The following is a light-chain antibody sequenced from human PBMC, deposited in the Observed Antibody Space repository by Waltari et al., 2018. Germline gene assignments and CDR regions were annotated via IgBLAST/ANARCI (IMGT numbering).Light chain of an antibody. CDR1: QSISSW. Sequence: ITCRASQSISSWLAWYQQKPGKAPKLLIYKASSLESGVPSRFSGSGSGTEFTLTISSLQPDDFATYYCQQYNSYRTFGQGTKVEIK. V-gene: IGKV1-5*03. CDR3: QQYNSYRT. CDR2: KAS. J-gene: IGKJ1*01.